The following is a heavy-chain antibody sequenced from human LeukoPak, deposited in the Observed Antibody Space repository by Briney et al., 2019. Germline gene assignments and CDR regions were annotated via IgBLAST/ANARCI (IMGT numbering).Heavy chain of an antibody. Sequence: GGSLRLSCAASGFTFSNSNMNWVRQAPGKGLERVSYISSGGSPIYYTESVKGRFTISRDNAKNSLYLQMNSLRAEDTAVYYCARGTTVTGYDYWGQGTLVTVSS. CDR1: GFTFSNSN. CDR3: ARGTTVTGYDY. V-gene: IGHV3-48*01. D-gene: IGHD4-17*01. J-gene: IGHJ4*02. CDR2: ISSGGSPI.